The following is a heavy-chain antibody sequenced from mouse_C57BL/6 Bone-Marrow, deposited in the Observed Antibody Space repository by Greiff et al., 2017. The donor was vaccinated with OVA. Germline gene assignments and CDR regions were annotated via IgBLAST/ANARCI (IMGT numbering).Heavy chain of an antibody. CDR2: IYPGGGYT. CDR1: GYTFTNYW. D-gene: IGHD2-3*01. CDR3: ARWGFWDGYFYFDN. V-gene: IGHV1-63*01. J-gene: IGHJ2*01. Sequence: QVQLKQSGAELVRPGTSVKMSCKASGYTFTNYWIGWAKQRPGHGLEWIGDIYPGGGYTNYNEKFKGKATLTADKSSSTAYMQFSSLTSEDSAIYYCARWGFWDGYFYFDNWGQGTTLTVSS.